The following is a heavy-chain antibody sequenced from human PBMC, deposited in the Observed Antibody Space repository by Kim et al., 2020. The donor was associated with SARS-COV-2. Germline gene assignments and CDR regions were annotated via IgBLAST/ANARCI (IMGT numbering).Heavy chain of an antibody. V-gene: IGHV3-23*01. J-gene: IGHJ4*02. Sequence: GGSLRLSCAASGFTFSSYAMSWVRQAPGKGLEWVSATTGSGTSTYYADSVKGRFTISRDNSKNTLYLQMNSLRVEDTAVYFCAKVKYTSAWILDYWGQGSLVTVSS. D-gene: IGHD6-19*01. CDR2: TTGSGTST. CDR1: GFTFSSYA. CDR3: AKVKYTSAWILDY.